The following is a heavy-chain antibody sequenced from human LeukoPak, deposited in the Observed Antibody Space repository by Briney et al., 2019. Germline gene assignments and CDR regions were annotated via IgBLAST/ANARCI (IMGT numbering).Heavy chain of an antibody. J-gene: IGHJ3*02. CDR1: GFTFSSYW. D-gene: IGHD4-23*01. V-gene: IGHV3-74*01. CDR3: ARRPLYGGSASDAFDI. Sequence: GGSLRLSCAASGFTFSSYWMHWVRQAPGKGLVWVSRIHSDGTTTTYADSVKGRFTISRDNAKNTLYLQMNSLRAEDTAVYYCARRPLYGGSASDAFDIWGQGTLVTVS. CDR2: IHSDGTTT.